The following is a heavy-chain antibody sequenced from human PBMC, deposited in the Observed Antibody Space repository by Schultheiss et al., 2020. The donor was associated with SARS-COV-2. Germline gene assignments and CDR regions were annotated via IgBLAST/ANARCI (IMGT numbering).Heavy chain of an antibody. CDR1: GGSVSSGSYY. CDR2: VFYRGGT. CDR3: AREPSWRYYYYGMDV. Sequence: GSLRLSCTVSGGSVSSGSYYWSWIRQPPGKGLEWIGYVFYRGGTSYNPSLKSRVTISLDTSKNKFSLKLSSVTAADTAVYYCAREPSWRYYYYGMDVWGQGTTVTVSS. J-gene: IGHJ6*02. V-gene: IGHV4-61*01.